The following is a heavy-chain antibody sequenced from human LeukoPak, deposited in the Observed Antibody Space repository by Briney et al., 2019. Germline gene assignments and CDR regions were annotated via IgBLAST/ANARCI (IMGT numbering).Heavy chain of an antibody. V-gene: IGHV4-59*02. Sequence: SETLSLTCTVSGASVSSHYWSWVRQPPGEGLEWIGYVSYSGGTNYNPSLKSRVTISLDTSKGQFSLRLNSVTAADTAVYFCARLSTLYDFWSPLDYWGQGTLVTVSS. CDR2: VSYSGGT. D-gene: IGHD3-3*01. CDR1: GASVSSHY. J-gene: IGHJ4*02. CDR3: ARLSTLYDFWSPLDY.